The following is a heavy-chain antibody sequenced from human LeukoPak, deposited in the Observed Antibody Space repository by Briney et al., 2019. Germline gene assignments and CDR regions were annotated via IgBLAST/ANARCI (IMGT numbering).Heavy chain of an antibody. CDR3: AKDRLVGGDNLSPFDY. V-gene: IGHV3-53*01. CDR2: IYSGGST. CDR1: GFTVSSNY. D-gene: IGHD4-17*01. Sequence: GGSLRLSCAASGFTVSSNYMSWVRQAPGKGLEWVSVIYSGGSTYYADSVKGRFTISRDNSKNTLYLQMNSLRAGDTAVYYCAKDRLVGGDNLSPFDYWGQGTLVTVSS. J-gene: IGHJ4*02.